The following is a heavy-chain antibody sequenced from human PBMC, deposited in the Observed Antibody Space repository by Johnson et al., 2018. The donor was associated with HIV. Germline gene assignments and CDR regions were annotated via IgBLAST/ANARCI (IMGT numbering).Heavy chain of an antibody. CDR3: ARHAGGDFTYGLFQH. D-gene: IGHD4-17*01. J-gene: IGHJ1*01. V-gene: IGHV3-20*04. CDR2: IDWTGANA. CDR1: GFMFDDYA. Sequence: MQLVESGGGVERPGESLRLSCVGSGFMFDDYAMSWVRQVPGKGLEWGSGIDWTGANAEYADSVKGRFTIFRDNAKNYLDIQMRGLGEEDTTLYYGARHAGGDFTYGLFQHWGRGTLVTVSS.